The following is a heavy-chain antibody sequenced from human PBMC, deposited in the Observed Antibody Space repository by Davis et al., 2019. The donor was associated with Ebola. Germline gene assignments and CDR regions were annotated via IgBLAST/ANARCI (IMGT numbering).Heavy chain of an antibody. D-gene: IGHD3-22*01. CDR3: ATLDYYDRPNT. CDR2: IYHSGST. J-gene: IGHJ5*02. CDR1: GGSFYY. V-gene: IGHV4-39*01. Sequence: MPSETLSLTCTVSGGSFYYWGWLRQPPGEGLEWIGSIYHSGSTYYNPSLESRVAISVDTSKNQFSLRLSSVSAADTAVYYCATLDYYDRPNTWGQGTLVTVSS.